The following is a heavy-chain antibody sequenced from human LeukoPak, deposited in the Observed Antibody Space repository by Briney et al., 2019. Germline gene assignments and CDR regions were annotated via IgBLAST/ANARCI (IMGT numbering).Heavy chain of an antibody. Sequence: SETLSLTCTVSGGSISSGDYYWSWIRQPPGKGLEWIGYIYYSGSTYYNPSLKSRDTISVDTSKNQFSLKLSSVTAADTAVYYCAREGRVVPAARLWGQGTMVTVSS. V-gene: IGHV4-30-4*01. CDR2: IYYSGST. D-gene: IGHD2-2*01. CDR3: AREGRVVPAARL. J-gene: IGHJ3*01. CDR1: GGSISSGDYY.